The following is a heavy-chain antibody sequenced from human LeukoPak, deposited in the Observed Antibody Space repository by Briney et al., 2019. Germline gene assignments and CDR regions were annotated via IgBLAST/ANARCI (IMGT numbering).Heavy chain of an antibody. CDR3: ASAQPGYDILTGYYGVGYFQH. J-gene: IGHJ1*01. Sequence: SESLSLTCTVSGGSISSYYWSWIRQPPGKGLEWIGYIYYSGSTNYNPSLKRRVTISVDTSKNQLSLKLSSVTAADTAVYCCASAQPGYDILTGYYGVGYFQHWGQGTLVTVSS. V-gene: IGHV4-59*01. CDR2: IYYSGST. CDR1: GGSISSYY. D-gene: IGHD3-9*01.